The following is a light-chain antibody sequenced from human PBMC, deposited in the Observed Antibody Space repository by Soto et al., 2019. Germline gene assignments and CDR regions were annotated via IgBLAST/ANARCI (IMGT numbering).Light chain of an antibody. CDR1: QSISNW. CDR2: KAS. Sequence: DIQMTQSPSTLSASVGDRVTITCRASQSISNWLAWYQQKPGKAPKLLIYKASSLESGVPSRFSGSGSGTEFTRTISSLQPDDFATYYCQQYNSYLTFGGGTKVEIK. V-gene: IGKV1-5*03. J-gene: IGKJ4*01. CDR3: QQYNSYLT.